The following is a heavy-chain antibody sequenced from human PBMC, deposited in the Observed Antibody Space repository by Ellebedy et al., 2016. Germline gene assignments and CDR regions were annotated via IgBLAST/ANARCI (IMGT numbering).Heavy chain of an antibody. CDR1: GYSISSGHY. CDR2: IYQSGST. J-gene: IGHJ6*02. D-gene: IGHD3-10*01. V-gene: IGHV4-38-2*02. CDR3: ARVKLLWFEDPGSDYYYGMDV. Sequence: SGTLSLTXTVSGYSISSGHYWGWIRQPPGKGLEWIGSIYQSGSTYYNPSLQSRVTISVDTSKNHFSLKLSSVTPADTAVYHCARVKLLWFEDPGSDYYYGMDVWGQGTTVTVSS.